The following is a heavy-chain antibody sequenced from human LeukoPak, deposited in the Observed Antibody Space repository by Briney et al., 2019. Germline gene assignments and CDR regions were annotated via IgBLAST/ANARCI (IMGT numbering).Heavy chain of an antibody. Sequence: GGSLRLSCAASGLTFSQSWMSWVRQTPGKGLEWVASIKPDGSERYYVDPVKGRFTISRDNANNSLYLQMNSLSAEDTAVYYCAPYGSSGSRGYGWFDPWGQGTLVTVSS. V-gene: IGHV3-7*03. CDR3: APYGSSGSRGYGWFDP. CDR2: IKPDGSER. D-gene: IGHD3-10*01. J-gene: IGHJ5*02. CDR1: GLTFSQSW.